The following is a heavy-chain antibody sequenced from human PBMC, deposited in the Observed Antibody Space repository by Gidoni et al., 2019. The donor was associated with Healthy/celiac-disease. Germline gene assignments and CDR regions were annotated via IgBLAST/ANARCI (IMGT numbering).Heavy chain of an antibody. V-gene: IGHV1-69*01. CDR1: GTFSSYA. D-gene: IGHD6-13*01. CDR3: ARGALYAGIAAAGTLFY. Sequence: GTFSSYAISWVRQAPGQGLEWMGGIIPIFGTANYAQKFQGRVTITADESTSTAYMELSSLRSEDTAVYYCARGALYAGIAAAGTLFYWGQGTLVTVSS. CDR2: IIPIFGTA. J-gene: IGHJ4*02.